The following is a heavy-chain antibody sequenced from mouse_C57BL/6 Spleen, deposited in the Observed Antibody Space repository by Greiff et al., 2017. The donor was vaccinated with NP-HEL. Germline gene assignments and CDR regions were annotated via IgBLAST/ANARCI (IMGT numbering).Heavy chain of an antibody. J-gene: IGHJ3*01. CDR2: IYPGDGDT. V-gene: IGHV1-80*01. Sequence: LQESGAELVKPGASVKISCKASGYAFSSYWMNWVKQRPGKGLEWIGQIYPGDGDTNYNGKFKGKATLTADKSSSTAYMQLSSLTSEDSAVYFCARSEYYGSSYGYWGQGTLVTVSA. CDR3: ARSEYYGSSYGY. CDR1: GYAFSSYW. D-gene: IGHD1-1*01.